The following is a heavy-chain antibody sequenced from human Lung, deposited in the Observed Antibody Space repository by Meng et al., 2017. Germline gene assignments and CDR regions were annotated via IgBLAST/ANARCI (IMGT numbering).Heavy chain of an antibody. D-gene: IGHD2-15*01. CDR1: GFTFSSYS. V-gene: IGHV3-21*01. Sequence: EVQLVESGGGLVKPGVSLRLSCAASGFTFSSYSMNWVRQAPGKGLEWVSSISSSSAYADSVKGRFTISRDNAKNSLYLQMNSLRAEDTAVYYCARGRVVAAATPSDYWGQGTLVTVSS. CDR2: ISSSSA. CDR3: ARGRVVAAATPSDY. J-gene: IGHJ4*02.